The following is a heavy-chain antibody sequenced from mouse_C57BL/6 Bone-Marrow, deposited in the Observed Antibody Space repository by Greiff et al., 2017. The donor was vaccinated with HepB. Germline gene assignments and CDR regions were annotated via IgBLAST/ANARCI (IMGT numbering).Heavy chain of an antibody. CDR3: ARGDYGSRGAMDN. J-gene: IGHJ4*01. CDR2: IYPGDGDT. Sequence: QVQLKESGPELVKPGASVKISCKASGYAFSSSWMNWVKQRPGKGLEWIGRIYPGDGDTNYNGKFKGKATLTADKSSSTAYMQLSSLTSEDSAVYFCARGDYGSRGAMDNWGQGTSVTVSS. D-gene: IGHD1-1*01. CDR1: GYAFSSSW. V-gene: IGHV1-82*01.